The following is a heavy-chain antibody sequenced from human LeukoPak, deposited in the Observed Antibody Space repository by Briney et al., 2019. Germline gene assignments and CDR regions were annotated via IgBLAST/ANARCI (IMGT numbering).Heavy chain of an antibody. CDR3: ARAGFATKYSSSSGAAFDI. V-gene: IGHV3-30*02. CDR1: GFTFSSYG. D-gene: IGHD6-6*01. CDR2: IRYDGSNK. J-gene: IGHJ3*02. Sequence: GGSLRLSCAASGFTFSSYGMHWVRQAPGKGLEWVAFIRYDGSNKYYADSVKGRFTISRDNSKNTLYLQMNSLRAEDTAVYYCARAGFATKYSSSSGAAFDIWGQGTMVTVSS.